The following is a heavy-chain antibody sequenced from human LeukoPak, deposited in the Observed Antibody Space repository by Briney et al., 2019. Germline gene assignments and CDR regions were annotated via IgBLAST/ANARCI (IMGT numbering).Heavy chain of an antibody. V-gene: IGHV3-7*01. CDR1: GFTVSSNY. CDR3: ARRSIAVAGRPLAY. CDR2: IKQDGSEK. D-gene: IGHD6-19*01. J-gene: IGHJ4*02. Sequence: PGGSLRLSCAASGFTVSSNYMSWVRQAPGKGLEWVANIKQDGSEKYYVDSVKGRFTISRDNAKNSLYLQMNSLRAEDTAVYYCARRSIAVAGRPLAYWGQGTLVTVSS.